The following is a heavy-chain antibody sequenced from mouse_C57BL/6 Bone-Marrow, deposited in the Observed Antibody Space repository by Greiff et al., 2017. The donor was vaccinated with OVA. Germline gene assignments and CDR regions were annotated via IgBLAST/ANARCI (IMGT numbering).Heavy chain of an antibody. Sequence: QVQLQQSGPELVKPGASVKISCKASGYAFSSSWMNWVKQRPGKGLEWIGRIYPGDGDTNYNGKFKGKATLTADKSSSTAYMQLSSLTSEDSAVYFCARLGDGYYPFAYWGQGTTLTVSS. J-gene: IGHJ2*01. CDR3: ARLGDGYYPFAY. CDR2: IYPGDGDT. CDR1: GYAFSSSW. V-gene: IGHV1-82*01. D-gene: IGHD2-3*01.